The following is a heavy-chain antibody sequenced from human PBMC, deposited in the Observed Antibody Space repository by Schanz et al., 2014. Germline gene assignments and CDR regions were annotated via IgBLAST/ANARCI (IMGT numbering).Heavy chain of an antibody. V-gene: IGHV1-18*01. Sequence: QVQLVQSGAEVKKPGASVKVSCKASGYTFTTYAMSWVRQAPGQGLEWVGWISAYNGNTKYPQNLQGRVTMTTDTSTSTAYMELRSLRSDDTAVYYCARSAGRDFWSGYYTRFDYWGQGTLVTVSS. CDR1: GYTFTTYA. CDR3: ARSAGRDFWSGYYTRFDY. J-gene: IGHJ4*02. CDR2: ISAYNGNT. D-gene: IGHD3-3*01.